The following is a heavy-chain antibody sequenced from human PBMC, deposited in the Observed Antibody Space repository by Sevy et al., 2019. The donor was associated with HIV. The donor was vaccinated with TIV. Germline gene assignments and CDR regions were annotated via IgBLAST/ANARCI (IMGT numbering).Heavy chain of an antibody. CDR2: IKSKTDGGTT. CDR3: TTAPKRPYGMDV. CDR1: GFTFSNAW. Sequence: GGSLKLSCAASGFTFSNAWRSGVRKAPGKGREWVGRIKSKTDGGTTDYAAPVKGRFTISRDDSKNTLYLQMNSLKTEDTAVYYCTTAPKRPYGMDVWGQGTTVTVSS. J-gene: IGHJ6*02. V-gene: IGHV3-15*01.